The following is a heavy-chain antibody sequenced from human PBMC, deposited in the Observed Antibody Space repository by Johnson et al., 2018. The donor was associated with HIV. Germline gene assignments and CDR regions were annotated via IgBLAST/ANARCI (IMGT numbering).Heavy chain of an antibody. D-gene: IGHD4-23*01. J-gene: IGHJ3*02. V-gene: IGHV3-30*03. Sequence: QVQLVESGGGVVQPARSLRLSCAASQFTFSNFGMHWVRQAPGKGLEWVAVISYDGSKRYYAASVRGRFTISRDNSKNTLYLQVNGLRVEDTAVFYCASGEDYGGNYGALDIWGQGTMVTVSS. CDR1: QFTFSNFG. CDR3: ASGEDYGGNYGALDI. CDR2: ISYDGSKR.